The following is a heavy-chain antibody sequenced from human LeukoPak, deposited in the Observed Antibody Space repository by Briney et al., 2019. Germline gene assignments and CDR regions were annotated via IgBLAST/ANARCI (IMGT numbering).Heavy chain of an antibody. CDR2: ISSSSSYI. D-gene: IGHD3-22*01. Sequence: GGSLRLPCAASGFTFSSYSMNWVRQAPGKGLEWVSSISSSSSYIYYADSVKGRFTISRDNAKNTPYLQMNSLRAEDTAVYYCAKDDYDSSGYPDAFDIWGQGTMVTVSS. CDR3: AKDDYDSSGYPDAFDI. V-gene: IGHV3-21*04. CDR1: GFTFSSYS. J-gene: IGHJ3*02.